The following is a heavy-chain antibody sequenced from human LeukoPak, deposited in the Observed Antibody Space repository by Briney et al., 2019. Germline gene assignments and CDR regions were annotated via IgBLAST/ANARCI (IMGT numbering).Heavy chain of an antibody. V-gene: IGHV1-24*01. J-gene: IGHJ6*03. CDR1: GYTLTELS. CDR2: FHHEGGET. Sequence: GASVKVSCQVSGYTLTELSINWVRQPPGKGLEWMGGFHHEGGETIHAQKFQGRVTMTADTSTDTAYMELSSLTSDDTAVYYCMSAFYMDVWGEGTTVTVSS. CDR3: MSAFYMDV. D-gene: IGHD5/OR15-5a*01.